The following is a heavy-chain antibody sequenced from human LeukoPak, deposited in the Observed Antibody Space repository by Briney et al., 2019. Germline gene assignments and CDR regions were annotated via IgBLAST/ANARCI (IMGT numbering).Heavy chain of an antibody. D-gene: IGHD4-11*01. CDR3: ARDRDDYSNFDY. Sequence: GASVKVSCKASGGTFSSYAISWVRQAPGQGLEWMGGIIPIFGTANYAQKFQGRVTITADESTSTAYMALSSLRSEDTAVYYCARDRDDYSNFDYWGQGTLVTVSS. CDR1: GGTFSSYA. V-gene: IGHV1-69*13. J-gene: IGHJ4*02. CDR2: IIPIFGTA.